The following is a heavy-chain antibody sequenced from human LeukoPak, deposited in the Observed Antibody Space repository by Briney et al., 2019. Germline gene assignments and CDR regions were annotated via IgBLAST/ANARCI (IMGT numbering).Heavy chain of an antibody. Sequence: PGGSLRLSCAASGFTFSSYSMNWVRQAPGKGLEWVSYISSSSSTIYYADSVKGRFTISRDNAKNSLYLQMNSLRAEDTAVYYCARVGVYGDSTRKGWYFDLWGRGTLVTVSS. CDR1: GFTFSSYS. D-gene: IGHD4-17*01. J-gene: IGHJ2*01. CDR2: ISSSSSTI. CDR3: ARVGVYGDSTRKGWYFDL. V-gene: IGHV3-48*01.